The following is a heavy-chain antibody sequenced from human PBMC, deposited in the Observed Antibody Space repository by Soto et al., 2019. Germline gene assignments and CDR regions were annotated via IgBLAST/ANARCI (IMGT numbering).Heavy chain of an antibody. CDR3: TTAPYYYDSSGYYYPKYYYYGMDV. CDR2: IKSKTDGGTT. D-gene: IGHD3-22*01. J-gene: IGHJ6*02. V-gene: IGHV3-15*01. CDR1: GFTFSNAW. Sequence: GGSLRLSCAASGFTFSNAWMSWVRQAPGRGLEWVGRIKSKTDGGTTDYAAPVKGRFTISRDDSKNTLYLQMDSLKTEDTAVYYCTTAPYYYDSSGYYYPKYYYYGMDVWGQGTTVTVSS.